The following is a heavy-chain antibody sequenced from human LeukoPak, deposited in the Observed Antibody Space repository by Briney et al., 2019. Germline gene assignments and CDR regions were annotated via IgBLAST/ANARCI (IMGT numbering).Heavy chain of an antibody. Sequence: GGALRLSCAASGFTFSSYAMSWVRQAPGKGLEWVSAISGSGGSTYYADSVKGRFTISRDNSKNTLYLQMNSLRAEDTAVYYCAKDRDIYVVVPAAIRGSIDYWGQGTLVTVSS. V-gene: IGHV3-23*01. CDR3: AKDRDIYVVVPAAIRGSIDY. J-gene: IGHJ4*02. CDR1: GFTFSSYA. D-gene: IGHD2-2*02. CDR2: ISGSGGST.